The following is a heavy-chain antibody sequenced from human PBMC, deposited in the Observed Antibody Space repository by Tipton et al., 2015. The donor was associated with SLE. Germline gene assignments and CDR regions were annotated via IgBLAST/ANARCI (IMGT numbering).Heavy chain of an antibody. J-gene: IGHJ4*02. CDR1: GGSISSYY. V-gene: IGHV4-34*01. D-gene: IGHD6-6*01. Sequence: LRLSCTVSGGSISSYYWSWIRQPPGKGLEWIGEINHSGSTNYNPSLKSRVTISVDTSKNQFSLKLSSVTAADTAVYYCARGGQLVSDYWGQGTLVTVSS. CDR2: INHSGST. CDR3: ARGGQLVSDY.